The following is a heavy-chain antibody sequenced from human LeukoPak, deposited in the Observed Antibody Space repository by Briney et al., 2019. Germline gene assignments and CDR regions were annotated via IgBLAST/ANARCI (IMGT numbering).Heavy chain of an antibody. CDR2: IYGGGNI. CDR3: ARGAGYNYPYYFDY. J-gene: IGHJ4*02. Sequence: GGSLRLSCAASGFTVSSDYMNWVRQAPGKGLEWVSVIYGGGNIYYADSVKGRFTISRDNSKNTLYLQMNSLRAEDTAVYYCARGAGYNYPYYFDYWGQGTLVTVSS. D-gene: IGHD5-24*01. CDR1: GFTVSSDY. V-gene: IGHV3-53*01.